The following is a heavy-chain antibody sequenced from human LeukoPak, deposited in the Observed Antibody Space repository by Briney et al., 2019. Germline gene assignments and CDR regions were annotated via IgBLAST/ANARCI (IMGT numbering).Heavy chain of an antibody. J-gene: IGHJ4*02. D-gene: IGHD3-22*01. CDR1: GFSFTTYW. V-gene: IGHV3-7*01. CDR3: ARDLWGTSGYRFDY. Sequence: PGGSLRLSCAVSGFSFTTYWMTWVRQAPGKGLEWVASVKEDGSEKYLVDSVKGRFSISRDNAKTSLYLQMDSLRDEDTAVYYCARDLWGTSGYRFDYWGQGTLVTVSS. CDR2: VKEDGSEK.